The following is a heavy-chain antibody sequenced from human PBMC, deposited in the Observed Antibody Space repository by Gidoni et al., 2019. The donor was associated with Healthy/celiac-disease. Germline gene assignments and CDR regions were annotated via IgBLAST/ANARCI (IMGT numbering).Heavy chain of an antibody. CDR2: ISGSGGST. D-gene: IGHD3-22*01. J-gene: IGHJ4*02. Sequence: EVQLVESGGGLVQPGGSLRLSCAASGFTFSSYAMSWVRQAPGKGLEWVSAISGSGGSTYYADSVKGRFTISRDNSKNTLYLQMNSLRAEDTAVYYCAKDSRYYDSSAVGYFDYWGQGTLVTVSS. V-gene: IGHV3-23*04. CDR3: AKDSRYYDSSAVGYFDY. CDR1: GFTFSSYA.